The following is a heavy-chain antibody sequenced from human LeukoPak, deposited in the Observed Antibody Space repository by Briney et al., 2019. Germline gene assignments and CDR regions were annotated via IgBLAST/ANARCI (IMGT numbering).Heavy chain of an antibody. Sequence: GGSLRLSCSASGLTFSSYVMSWVRQAPTKGLEWVSGISGSGGRTYYADSVKGRFTISRDNSKNTLYLQMNSLRVEDTAVYYCAKEIVQQWLVPIHNFDYWGQGTLVTVSS. J-gene: IGHJ4*02. CDR1: GLTFSSYV. CDR3: AKEIVQQWLVPIHNFDY. CDR2: ISGSGGRT. V-gene: IGHV3-23*01. D-gene: IGHD6-19*01.